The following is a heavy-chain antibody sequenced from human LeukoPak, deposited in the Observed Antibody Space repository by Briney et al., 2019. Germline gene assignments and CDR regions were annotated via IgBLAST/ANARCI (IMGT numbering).Heavy chain of an antibody. CDR1: GFTLNGYW. V-gene: IGHV3-30*18. CDR3: AKVRVGTAHFDY. Sequence: GGSLRLSCAAPGFTLNGYWMHWVRQAPGKGLEWVVVISHDGSNNNYADSVKGRFTISRDNSKNTLYLQMNSLRPEDTAVYYCAKVRVGTAHFDYWGQGTLVTVSS. CDR2: ISHDGSNN. D-gene: IGHD2-15*01. J-gene: IGHJ4*02.